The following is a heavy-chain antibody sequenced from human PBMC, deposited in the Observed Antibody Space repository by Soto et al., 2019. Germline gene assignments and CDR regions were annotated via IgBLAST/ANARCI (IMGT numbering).Heavy chain of an antibody. D-gene: IGHD5-12*01. CDR1: GFTFSSYA. Sequence: GGSLRLSCAASGFTFSSYAMSWVRQAPGKGLEWVSAISGSGGSTYYADSVKGRFTISRDNSKNTLYLQMNSLRPEDTAVYYCAKADRRNIVATNFLWDYWGQGSLVTVSS. CDR2: ISGSGGST. J-gene: IGHJ4*02. CDR3: AKADRRNIVATNFLWDY. V-gene: IGHV3-23*01.